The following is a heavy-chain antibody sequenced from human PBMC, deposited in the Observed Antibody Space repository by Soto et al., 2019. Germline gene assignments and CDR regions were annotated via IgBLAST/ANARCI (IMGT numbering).Heavy chain of an antibody. J-gene: IGHJ4*02. CDR3: AKNLGAPRDV. CDR2: ITYDGGNQ. CDR1: GFAFSTSD. V-gene: IGHV3-30*18. D-gene: IGHD4-17*01. Sequence: QVRLVESGGGVVLPGRPLRLSCAASGFAFSTSDIHWVRQAPGKGLEWVALITYDGGNQYYADSVKGRFTISRDTSKSLVYLQMHSLTTEYTAFYYCAKNLGAPRDVWGQGTLVTVSS.